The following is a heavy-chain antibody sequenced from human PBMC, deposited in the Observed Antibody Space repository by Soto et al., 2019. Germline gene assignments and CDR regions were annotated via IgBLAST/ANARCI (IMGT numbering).Heavy chain of an antibody. D-gene: IGHD1-7*01. Sequence: GESLKISCKGSGYSFTSYWIGWVRQMPGKGLEWMGIIYPGDSDTRYSPSFQGQVTISADKSISTAYLQWSSLKASDTAMYYCASTRNPGENYYYYYYYTDGWGKGTTVTVS. CDR2: IYPGDSDT. CDR3: ASTRNPGENYYYYYYYTDG. V-gene: IGHV5-51*01. CDR1: GYSFTSYW. J-gene: IGHJ6*03.